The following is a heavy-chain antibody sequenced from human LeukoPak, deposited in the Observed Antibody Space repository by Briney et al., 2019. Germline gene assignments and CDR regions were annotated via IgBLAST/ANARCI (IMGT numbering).Heavy chain of an antibody. J-gene: IGHJ6*02. CDR1: GFTVSSNY. Sequence: TGGSLRLSCAASGFTVSSNYMNWVRQAPGKGLEWVSVLYSGGSTYYADSVKGRFTISRDNSKSTLYLQMNSLRAEDTAVYYCARRWLQGQDYYGMDVWGQGTTVTVSS. CDR2: LYSGGST. V-gene: IGHV3-53*01. CDR3: ARRWLQGQDYYGMDV. D-gene: IGHD5-24*01.